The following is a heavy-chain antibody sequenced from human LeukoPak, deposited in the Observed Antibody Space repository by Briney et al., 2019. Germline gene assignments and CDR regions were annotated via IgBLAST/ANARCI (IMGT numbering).Heavy chain of an antibody. J-gene: IGHJ6*02. CDR3: ARDNGESGYYPLDYYYYYGMDV. CDR2: IIPILGIA. Sequence: SVKVSCKASGGTFSSYAISWVRQAPGQGLEWMGRIIPILGIANYAQKFQGRVTITADKSTSTAYMELSSLRSEDTAVYYCARDNGESGYYPLDYYYYYGMDVWGQGTTVTVSS. D-gene: IGHD3-3*01. CDR1: GGTFSSYA. V-gene: IGHV1-69*04.